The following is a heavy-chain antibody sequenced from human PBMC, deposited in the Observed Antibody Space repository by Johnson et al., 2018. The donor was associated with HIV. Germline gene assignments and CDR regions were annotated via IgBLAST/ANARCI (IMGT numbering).Heavy chain of an antibody. CDR1: GFTFSSYG. Sequence: QVQLVESGGGVVQPGGSLRLSCAASGFTFSSYGMHWVRKAPGKGLEWVSVIYSGGSTYYADSVTGRFTISRDISKNTLYLQMNSLRAEDTAVYYCAREGATIEGRSTFDIWGPGTMVTVSS. CDR2: IYSGGST. J-gene: IGHJ3*02. CDR3: AREGATIEGRSTFDI. V-gene: IGHV3-NL1*01. D-gene: IGHD5-24*01.